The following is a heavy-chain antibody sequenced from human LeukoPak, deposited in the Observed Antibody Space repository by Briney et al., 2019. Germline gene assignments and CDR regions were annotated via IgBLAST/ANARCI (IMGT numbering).Heavy chain of an antibody. V-gene: IGHV1-2*02. CDR2: INPNSGGT. CDR1: GYTFTYYY. CDR3: ARGEGYSGSCRADY. Sequence: ASVKVSCKASGYTFTYYYMHWVRQAPGQGLEWMGWINPNSGGTNYAQKFQGRVTMTRDTSISTAYMELNRLRSDDTALYYCARGEGYSGSCRADYWGQGTLVTVSS. J-gene: IGHJ4*02. D-gene: IGHD1-26*01.